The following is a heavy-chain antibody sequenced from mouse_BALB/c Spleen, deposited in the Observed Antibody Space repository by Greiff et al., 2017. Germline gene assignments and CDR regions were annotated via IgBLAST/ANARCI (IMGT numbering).Heavy chain of an antibody. D-gene: IGHD2-1*01. CDR3: AGNYEAMDY. V-gene: IGHV5-6*01. CDR2: ISSGGSYT. CDR1: GFTFSSYG. J-gene: IGHJ4*01. Sequence: EVQLQQSGGDLVKPGGSLKLSCAASGFTFSSYGMSWVRQTPDKRLEWVATISSGGSYTYYPDSVKGRFTISRDNAKNTLYLQMSSLKSEDTAMYYCAGNYEAMDYWGQGTSVTVSS.